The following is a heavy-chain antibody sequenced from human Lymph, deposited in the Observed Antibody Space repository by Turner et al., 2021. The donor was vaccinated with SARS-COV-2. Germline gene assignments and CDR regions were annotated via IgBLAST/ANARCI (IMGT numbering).Heavy chain of an antibody. CDR2: IYPGDSDT. D-gene: IGHD6-6*01. Sequence: EVKLVQSGAAVKKTGETMKISRKVSGSSFTDYWIGWVRQRPGKCLEWMGIIYPGDSDTRYSPSFQGQVTISADKSISTAYLQWSSLKASYTAMYYCARKGSNSYYFDYWGQGTLVTVSS. CDR3: ARKGSNSYYFDY. CDR1: GSSFTDYW. J-gene: IGHJ4*02. V-gene: IGHV5-51*01.